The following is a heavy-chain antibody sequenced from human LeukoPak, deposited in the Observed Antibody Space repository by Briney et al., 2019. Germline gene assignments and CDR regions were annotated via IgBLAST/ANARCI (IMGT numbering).Heavy chain of an antibody. V-gene: IGHV3-48*02. Sequence: GGSLRLSCAASGFTFSSYAMSWVRQAPGRGLEWVSYISTSRTDYADSVKGRFTVSRDDAKNSLYLQMNSLRDEDTAVYYCARDFNAAVTTGYWGQGTLVTVSP. CDR1: GFTFSSYA. D-gene: IGHD4-17*01. CDR3: ARDFNAAVTTGY. CDR2: ISTSRT. J-gene: IGHJ4*02.